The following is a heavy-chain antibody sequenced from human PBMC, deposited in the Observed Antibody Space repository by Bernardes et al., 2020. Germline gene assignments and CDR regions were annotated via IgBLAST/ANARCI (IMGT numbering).Heavy chain of an antibody. CDR1: GGSFSGYY. CDR3: ARGYDTYCSSTSCYGLYYYGMDY. J-gene: IGHJ4*02. D-gene: IGHD2-2*01. CDR2: INHSGST. V-gene: IGHV4-34*01. Sequence: SETLSLTCAVYGGSFSGYYWSWIRQPPGKGLEWIGEINHSGSTNYNPSPKSRVTISVDTSKNQFSLKLSSVTAADTAVYYCARGYDTYCSSTSCYGLYYYGMDYWGQGTLVTVSS.